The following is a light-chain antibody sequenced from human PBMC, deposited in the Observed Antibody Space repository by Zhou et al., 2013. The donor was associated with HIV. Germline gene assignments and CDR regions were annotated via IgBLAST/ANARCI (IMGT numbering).Light chain of an antibody. CDR1: QSVSSY. CDR3: QQRSNWPLT. CDR2: DAS. J-gene: IGKJ3*01. V-gene: IGKV3-11*01. Sequence: EIVMTQSPAMLSVSPGERATLSCRASQSVSSYLAWYQQKPGQAPRLLIYDASNRATGIPARFSGSGSGTDFTLTISSLEPEDFAVYSCQQRSNWPLTFGPGTKVDI.